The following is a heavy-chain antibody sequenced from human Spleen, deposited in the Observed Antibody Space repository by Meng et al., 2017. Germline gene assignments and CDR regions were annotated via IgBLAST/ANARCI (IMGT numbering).Heavy chain of an antibody. J-gene: IGHJ4*02. Sequence: ASVKVSCKPSGYNFPDYYIHWVRRAPGQGLEWMGRINPKSGDTHYAQKFQARVTRTGDTSISTAYMGLSGLRSDDTAMYYCARDEDISAAGKLFGDYWGQGTLVTVSS. V-gene: IGHV1-2*06. CDR2: INPKSGDT. CDR3: ARDEDISAAGKLFGDY. CDR1: GYNFPDYY. D-gene: IGHD6-25*01.